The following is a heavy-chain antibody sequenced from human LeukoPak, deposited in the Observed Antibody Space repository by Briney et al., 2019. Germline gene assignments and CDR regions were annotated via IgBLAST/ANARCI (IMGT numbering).Heavy chain of an antibody. Sequence: SETLSLTCTVSGGSISSGDYYWSWIRQPPGKGLEWIGYIYYSGSTYYNPSLKSRVTMSVDTSKNQFSLKLSSVTAADTAVYYCASTTYYYDSSGYHLDYWGQGTLVTVSS. V-gene: IGHV4-30-4*08. J-gene: IGHJ4*02. CDR2: IYYSGST. CDR3: ASTTYYYDSSGYHLDY. D-gene: IGHD3-22*01. CDR1: GGSISSGDYY.